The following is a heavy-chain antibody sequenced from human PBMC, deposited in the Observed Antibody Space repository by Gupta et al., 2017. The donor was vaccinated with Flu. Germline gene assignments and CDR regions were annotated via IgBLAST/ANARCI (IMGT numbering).Heavy chain of an antibody. D-gene: IGHD5-18*01. V-gene: IGHV3-23*01. CDR2: ISGSGGST. Sequence: EVQLLESGGGLVQPGGSLRLSCAASGFPFSSYAMSWVRQAPGKGLEWVSAISGSGGSTYYADSVKGRVTIARDNSKNTLYLQRNSLRAEDTAGYYGAKARRSPYTAITLHWYFDLWGRGTMVTVSS. CDR3: AKARRSPYTAITLHWYFDL. J-gene: IGHJ2*01. CDR1: GFPFSSYA.